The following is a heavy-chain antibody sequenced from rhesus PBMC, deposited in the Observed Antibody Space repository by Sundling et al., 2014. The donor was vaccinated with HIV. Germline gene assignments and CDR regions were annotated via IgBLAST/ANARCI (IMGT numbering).Heavy chain of an antibody. V-gene: IGHV4-76*01. D-gene: IGHD3-3*01. CDR2: IYGNSATT. CDR3: ARHGITIFGLDWYFDL. CDR1: GGSISGGDG. Sequence: QVQLQESGPGLLKPSETLSLTCAVSGGSISGGDGWGWIRQSPGKGLEWIGNIYGNSATTYHNPSLKSRVTISKDTSKNQFSLRLSSVTAADTAVYYCARHGITIFGLDWYFDLWGPWHPNSASPQ. J-gene: IGHJ2*01.